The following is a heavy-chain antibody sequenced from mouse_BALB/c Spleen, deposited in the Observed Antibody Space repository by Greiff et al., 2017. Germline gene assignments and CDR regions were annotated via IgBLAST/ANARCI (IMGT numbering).Heavy chain of an antibody. CDR3: ARESHYYGSSLYAMDY. Sequence: QVQLQQPGAELVKPGAPVKLSCKASGYTFTSYWMNWVKQRPGRGLEWIGRIDPSDSETHYNQKFKDKATLTVDKSSSTAYIQLSSLTSEDSAVYYCARESHYYGSSLYAMDYWGQGTSVTVSS. V-gene: IGHV1-69*02. CDR1: GYTFTSYW. CDR2: IDPSDSET. D-gene: IGHD1-1*01. J-gene: IGHJ4*01.